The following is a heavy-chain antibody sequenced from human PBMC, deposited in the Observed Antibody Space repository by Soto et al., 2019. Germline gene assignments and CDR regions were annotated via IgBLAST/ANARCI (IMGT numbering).Heavy chain of an antibody. Sequence: PXETLSLTCAVYGGSFSGYYWSWIRQPPGKGLEWIGEINHSGSTNYNPSLKSRVTISVDSSKNQFSLKLSSVTAADTAVYYCARGQEVLLWFGELSGFDYWGQGTLVTVYS. D-gene: IGHD3-10*01. CDR3: ARGQEVLLWFGELSGFDY. CDR2: INHSGST. CDR1: GGSFSGYY. V-gene: IGHV4-34*01. J-gene: IGHJ4*02.